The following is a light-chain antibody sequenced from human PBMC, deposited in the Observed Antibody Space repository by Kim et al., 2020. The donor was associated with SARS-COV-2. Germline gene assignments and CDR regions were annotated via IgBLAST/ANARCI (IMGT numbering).Light chain of an antibody. CDR1: KLGDKY. CDR2: QDS. Sequence: SVSPGQTASITCSGDKLGDKYACWYQQKPGQSPVLVIYQDSKRPSGIPERFSGSNSGNTATLTISGTQAMDEADYYGQAWDSSTAVFGGGTQLTVL. CDR3: QAWDSSTAV. V-gene: IGLV3-1*01. J-gene: IGLJ2*01.